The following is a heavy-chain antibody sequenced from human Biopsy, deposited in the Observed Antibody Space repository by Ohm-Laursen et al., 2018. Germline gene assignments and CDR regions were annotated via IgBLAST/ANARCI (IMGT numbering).Heavy chain of an antibody. CDR2: ISPNSGGT. Sequence: ASVKVSCKSSGYAVNDYFLHWLRQAPGPGPEWMGWISPNSGGTNYAQKFQGRVTMTTDTSTSTVYLELRRLISGDTAVYYCARDIMNRIAGLVARSDVFDVWGQGTLVTVSS. CDR1: GYAVNDYF. CDR3: ARDIMNRIAGLVARSDVFDV. V-gene: IGHV1-2*02. D-gene: IGHD3-16*01. J-gene: IGHJ3*01.